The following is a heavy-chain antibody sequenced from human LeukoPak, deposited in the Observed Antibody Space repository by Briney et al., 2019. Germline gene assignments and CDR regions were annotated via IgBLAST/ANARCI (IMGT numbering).Heavy chain of an antibody. CDR2: MNPNSGNT. D-gene: IGHD2-2*02. Sequence: ASVKVSCKASGYTFTSYDINWVRHATGQGLEWMGWMNPNSGNTGYAQKFQGRVTMTRDTSTSTVYMELSSLRSEDTAVYYCAREEMGDCSSTSCYRFGSSPLFDYWGQGTLVTVSS. CDR3: AREEMGDCSSTSCYRFGSSPLFDY. J-gene: IGHJ4*02. V-gene: IGHV1-8*01. CDR1: GYTFTSYD.